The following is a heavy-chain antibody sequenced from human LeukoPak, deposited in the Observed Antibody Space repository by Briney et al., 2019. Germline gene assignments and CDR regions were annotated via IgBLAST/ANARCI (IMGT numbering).Heavy chain of an antibody. D-gene: IGHD5-24*01. J-gene: IGHJ4*02. CDR3: ARRSYNSPFRY. CDR2: INHSGST. Sequence: SETLSLTCAVYGGSFSGYYWSWIRQPPGKGLEWIGEINHSGSTNYNPSLKSRVALSVDTSKNQFSLKLSSVTAADTAVYYCARRSYNSPFRYWGQGTLVTVSS. CDR1: GGSFSGYY. V-gene: IGHV4-34*01.